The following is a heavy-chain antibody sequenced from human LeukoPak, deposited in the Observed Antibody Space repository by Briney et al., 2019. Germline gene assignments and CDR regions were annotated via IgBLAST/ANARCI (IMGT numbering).Heavy chain of an antibody. J-gene: IGHJ4*02. D-gene: IGHD5-12*01. V-gene: IGHV3-74*01. CDR3: ARGRGYSGYDYNY. CDR2: INSDGSST. Sequence: PGGSLRLSCAASGFTFSSYWMHWVRQAPGKGLVWVSRINSDGSSTSYADSVKGRFTISRDNAKNTLYLQMNSLRAEDTAVYDCARGRGYSGYDYNYWGQGTLVTVSS. CDR1: GFTFSSYW.